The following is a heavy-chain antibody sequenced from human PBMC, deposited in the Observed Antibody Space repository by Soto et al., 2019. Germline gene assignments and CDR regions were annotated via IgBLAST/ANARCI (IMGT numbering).Heavy chain of an antibody. Sequence: ASVKVSCKASGYTFTSYGISWVRQAPGQGLEWMGWISAYNGNTNYAQKFQGRVTITADESTSTAYMELSSLRSEDTAVYYCARDFIVGAPDYFDYWGQGTLVTVSS. V-gene: IGHV1-18*01. CDR3: ARDFIVGAPDYFDY. D-gene: IGHD3-16*02. CDR2: ISAYNGNT. J-gene: IGHJ4*02. CDR1: GYTFTSYG.